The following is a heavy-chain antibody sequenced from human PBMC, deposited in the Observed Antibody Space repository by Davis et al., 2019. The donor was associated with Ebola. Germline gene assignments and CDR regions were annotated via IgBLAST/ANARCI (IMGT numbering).Heavy chain of an antibody. CDR2: IYVSGST. Sequence: SETLSLTCTVSGGSIYTSSYYWAWIRQPPGKGLEWIGSIYVSGSTYYNPSLKSRLTVSMDTSKNQFSLRLNSVTAADTALYYCARRGPDYYASSGYYYMFDYWAQGTLVTVSS. D-gene: IGHD3-22*01. V-gene: IGHV4-39*01. CDR1: GGSIYTSSYY. CDR3: ARRGPDYYASSGYYYMFDY. J-gene: IGHJ4*02.